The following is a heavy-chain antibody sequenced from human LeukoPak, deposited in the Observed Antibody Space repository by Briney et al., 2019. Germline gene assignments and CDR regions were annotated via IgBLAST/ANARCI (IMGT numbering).Heavy chain of an antibody. CDR3: ARNIVGATPSHDYYYMDV. D-gene: IGHD1-26*01. V-gene: IGHV5-51*01. Sequence: GESLKISCQGSGYSFTRYWIGWVRQMPGKGLEWMGIIYPGDSDTKYSPSFQGQVTISADKSISTAYLQWSSLKASDTAMYYCARNIVGATPSHDYYYMDVWGNGTTVTVSS. J-gene: IGHJ6*03. CDR2: IYPGDSDT. CDR1: GYSFTRYW.